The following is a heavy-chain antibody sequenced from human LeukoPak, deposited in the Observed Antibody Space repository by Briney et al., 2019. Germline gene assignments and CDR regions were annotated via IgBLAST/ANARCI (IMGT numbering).Heavy chain of an antibody. CDR3: ARSGLSRFGF. J-gene: IGHJ4*02. D-gene: IGHD2/OR15-2a*01. Sequence: GGALRLSCAASGFTFSSYGMSWVRQAPGKGLEWVSAISTGGGSTYYAGSVKGRFTISRDNSKNTLYLQMNSLRVEDTAVYYCARSGLSRFGFWGQGTLVTVSS. V-gene: IGHV3-23*01. CDR1: GFTFSSYG. CDR2: ISTGGGST.